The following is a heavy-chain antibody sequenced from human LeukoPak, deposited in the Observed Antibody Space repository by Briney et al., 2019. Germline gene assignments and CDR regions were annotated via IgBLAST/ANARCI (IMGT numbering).Heavy chain of an antibody. CDR1: GFAFGSFA. J-gene: IGHJ4*02. CDR3: ARWHSSGHYATYFDS. V-gene: IGHV3-30*04. CDR2: ISYDGNNK. Sequence: PGGSLRLSCAASGFAFGSFAIHWVRQAPGKGLESVAFISYDGNNKYYADSVEGRFTISRDNSKNTLYLQMSSLRTEDTAVYFCARWHSSGHYATYFDSWGQGTLVTVSS. D-gene: IGHD3-22*01.